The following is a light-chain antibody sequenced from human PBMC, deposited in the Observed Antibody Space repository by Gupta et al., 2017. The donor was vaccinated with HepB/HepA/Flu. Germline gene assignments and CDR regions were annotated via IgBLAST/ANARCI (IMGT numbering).Light chain of an antibody. Sequence: QSALTQPASVSGSPGQSITISCTGTSSDLGGFNYVSWYQQYPGKAPKLMIYDVSNRPSGFSDRFSGSKSGNTASLTISGLQAEDEADYYCTSYTSTTTVVFGTGTKVTVL. V-gene: IGLV2-14*03. CDR2: DVS. J-gene: IGLJ1*01. CDR3: TSYTSTTTVV. CDR1: SSDLGGFNY.